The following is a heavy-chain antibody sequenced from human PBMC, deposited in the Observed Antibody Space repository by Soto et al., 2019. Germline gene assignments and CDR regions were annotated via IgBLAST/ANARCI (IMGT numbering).Heavy chain of an antibody. CDR3: ARSNVPRFLEWLLPDY. V-gene: IGHV1-69*13. CDR1: GGTFSSYA. J-gene: IGHJ4*02. D-gene: IGHD3-3*01. CDR2: IIPIFGTA. Sequence: SVKVSCKASGGTFSSYAISWVRQAPGQGLEWMGGIIPIFGTANYAQKSQGRVTVTADESTSTAYMELSSLRSEDTAVYYCARSNVPRFLEWLLPDYWGQGTLVTVSS.